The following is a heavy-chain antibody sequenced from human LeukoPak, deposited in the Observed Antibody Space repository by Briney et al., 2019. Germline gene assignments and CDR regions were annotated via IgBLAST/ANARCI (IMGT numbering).Heavy chain of an antibody. CDR2: ISSSSSTI. J-gene: IGHJ4*02. CDR3: ARASFQRWLQLGGD. CDR1: GFTFSTYS. Sequence: GGSLRLSCTASGFTFSTYSMNWVRQAPGKGLEWVSYISSSSSTIYYADFVKGRFTISRDNAKNSLYLQMSSLRDEDTAVYFCARASFQRWLQLGGDWGQGTLVTVSS. D-gene: IGHD5-24*01. V-gene: IGHV3-48*02.